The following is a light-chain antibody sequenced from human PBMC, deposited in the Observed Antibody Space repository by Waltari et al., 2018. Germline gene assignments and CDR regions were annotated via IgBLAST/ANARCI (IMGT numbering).Light chain of an antibody. J-gene: IGKJ4*01. CDR1: QSVSSY. Sequence: EIVLTQSPATLSLSPGERATLSCRASQSVSSYLAWYQQKPGQPPRLLIYDASNRATGIPARFSGSGSGTDFTLTISTLEPEDFAVYYCQQRANWLTFGGGPRWRSN. CDR3: QQRANWLT. V-gene: IGKV3-11*01. CDR2: DAS.